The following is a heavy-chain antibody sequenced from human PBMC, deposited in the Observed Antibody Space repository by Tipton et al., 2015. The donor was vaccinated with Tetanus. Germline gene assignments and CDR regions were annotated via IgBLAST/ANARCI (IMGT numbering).Heavy chain of an antibody. CDR1: GASVSGGTDY. V-gene: IGHV4-61*01. J-gene: IGHJ6*02. D-gene: IGHD2-21*02. CDR3: LRFCCGGACHSPYYNGKAV. Sequence: TLSLTCTVSGASVSGGTDYWTWIRQPPGQGLEWIGHVYPTGSTYYNPSLGSRITLSVDRSRNQFSLNMRSVGTEDTAIYYCLRFCCGGACHSPYYNGKAVRGQGAAVTVS. CDR2: VYPTGST.